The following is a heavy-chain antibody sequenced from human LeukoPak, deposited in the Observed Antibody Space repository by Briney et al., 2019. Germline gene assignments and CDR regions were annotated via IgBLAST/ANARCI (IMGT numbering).Heavy chain of an antibody. J-gene: IGHJ5*02. D-gene: IGHD2-15*01. CDR3: ARAVGYCSGGSCYSAWFDP. CDR1: GGSISSGSYY. CDR2: IYTSGST. V-gene: IGHV4-61*02. Sequence: SETLSLTCTDSGGSISSGSYYWSWIRQPAGKGLEWIGRIYTSGSTNYNPSLKSRVTISVDTSKNQFSLKLSSVTAADTAVYYCARAVGYCSGGSCYSAWFDPWGQGTLVTVSS.